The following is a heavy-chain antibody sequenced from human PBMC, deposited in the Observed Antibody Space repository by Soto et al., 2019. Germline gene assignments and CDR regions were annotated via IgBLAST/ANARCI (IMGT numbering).Heavy chain of an antibody. CDR2: IYYSGNT. V-gene: IGHV4-61*08. CDR3: ARGVFVVVVPAAKDRGMDV. CDR1: GDSVTSGDYY. D-gene: IGHD2-2*01. J-gene: IGHJ6*02. Sequence: PSETLSLTCTVSGDSVTSGDYYWSWIRQPPGKGLEWIGYIYYSGNTNYSPSLKSRVAISVDTSKNQFSLKLSSVTAADTAGDYCARGVFVVVVPAAKDRGMDVWGQGTTFTVSS.